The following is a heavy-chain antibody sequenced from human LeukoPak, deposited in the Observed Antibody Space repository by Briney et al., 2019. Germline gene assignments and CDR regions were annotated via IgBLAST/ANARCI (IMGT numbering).Heavy chain of an antibody. CDR1: GFTFSNYA. D-gene: IGHD3-9*01. J-gene: IGHJ4*02. CDR2: IVGSGGST. V-gene: IGHV3-23*01. Sequence: GASLRLSCAASGFTFSNYAMSWVRQAPGKGLEWVSAIVGSGGSTYYADSVKGRFSVSRDNSKNTLFLQMNSLRVEDTALYYCSKWGDYDVLTGYYDSDFWGQGTLVTVSS. CDR3: SKWGDYDVLTGYYDSDF.